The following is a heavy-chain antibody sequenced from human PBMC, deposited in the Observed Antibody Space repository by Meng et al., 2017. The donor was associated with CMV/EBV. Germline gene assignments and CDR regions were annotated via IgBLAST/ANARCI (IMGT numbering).Heavy chain of an antibody. CDR3: ARDVLRFFSAFDY. D-gene: IGHD3-3*01. V-gene: IGHV3-21*01. Sequence: GGSLRLSCAASGFTFSNAWMSWVRQAPGKGLEWVSSISSSSSYIYYADSVKGRFTISRDNAKNSLYLQMNSLRAEDTAVYYCARDVLRFFSAFDYWGQGTLVTVSS. CDR1: GFTFSNAW. J-gene: IGHJ4*02. CDR2: ISSSSSYI.